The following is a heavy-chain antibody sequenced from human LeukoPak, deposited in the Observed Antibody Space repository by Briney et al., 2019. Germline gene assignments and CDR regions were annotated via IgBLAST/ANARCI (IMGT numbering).Heavy chain of an antibody. CDR2: INHSGST. Sequence: SETLSLTCAVYGGSFSSYYWSWIRQPPGKGLEWIGEINHSGSTNYNPSLKSRVTISVDTSKNQFSLKLSSVTAADTAVYYCARGGGKQQLVRTRNWFDPWGQGTLVTVSS. V-gene: IGHV4-34*01. CDR1: GGSFSSYY. J-gene: IGHJ5*02. CDR3: ARGGGKQQLVRTRNWFDP. D-gene: IGHD6-13*01.